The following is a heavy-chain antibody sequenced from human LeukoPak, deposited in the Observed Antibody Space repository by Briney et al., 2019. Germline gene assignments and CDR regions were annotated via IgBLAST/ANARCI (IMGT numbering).Heavy chain of an antibody. CDR3: ARVPNLDAFDI. J-gene: IGHJ3*02. CDR2: MNPNSGNT. Sequence: ASVKVSCKASGYTFTGYDINWVRQATGQGLEWMGWMNPNSGNTGYAQKFQGRVTITRNTSISTAYMELSSLRSEDTAVYYCARVPNLDAFDIWGQGTMVTVSS. CDR1: GYTFTGYD. V-gene: IGHV1-8*03.